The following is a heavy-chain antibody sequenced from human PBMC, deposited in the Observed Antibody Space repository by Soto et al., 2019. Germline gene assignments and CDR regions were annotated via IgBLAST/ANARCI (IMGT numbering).Heavy chain of an antibody. CDR3: AAAVYGSGSYLADYYYYMDV. J-gene: IGHJ6*03. CDR1: GFTFTSSA. D-gene: IGHD3-10*01. V-gene: IGHV1-58*02. Sequence: GASVKVSCKASGFTFTSSAMQWVRQARGQRLEWIGWIVVGSGNTNYAQKFKERVTITRDMSTSTAYLELSSLRSEDTAVYYCAAAVYGSGSYLADYYYYMDVWGKGTTVTVSS. CDR2: IVVGSGNT.